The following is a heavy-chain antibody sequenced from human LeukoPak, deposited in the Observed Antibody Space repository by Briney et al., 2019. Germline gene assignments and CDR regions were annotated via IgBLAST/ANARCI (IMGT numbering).Heavy chain of an antibody. J-gene: IGHJ6*02. CDR2: IIPILGIA. CDR1: GGTFSSYA. D-gene: IGHD3-10*01. Sequence: SVKVSCKASGGTFSSYAISWVRQAPGQGLEWMGRIIPILGIANYAQKFQGRVTITADKSTSTAYMELSSLRSEDTAVYYCARRLYGSGSPLYYYYYCGMDVWGQGTTVTVSS. CDR3: ARRLYGSGSPLYYYYYCGMDV. V-gene: IGHV1-69*04.